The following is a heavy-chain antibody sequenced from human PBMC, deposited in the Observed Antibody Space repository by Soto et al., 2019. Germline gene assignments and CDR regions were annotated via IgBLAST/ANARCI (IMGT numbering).Heavy chain of an antibody. Sequence: SVKVSCKASGATFSSYAISWVRQAPAQGLEWMGGIIPIFGTANYAQKFQGRVTITADKSTSTAYMELSSLRSEDTAVYYCANADLYYYDSSGPNWFDPWGQGTLVTVS. CDR3: ANADLYYYDSSGPNWFDP. V-gene: IGHV1-69*06. D-gene: IGHD3-22*01. CDR1: GATFSSYA. J-gene: IGHJ5*02. CDR2: IIPIFGTA.